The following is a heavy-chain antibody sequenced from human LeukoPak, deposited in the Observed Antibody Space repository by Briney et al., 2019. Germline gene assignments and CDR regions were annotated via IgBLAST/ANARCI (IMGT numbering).Heavy chain of an antibody. CDR2: ISSDSGTI. J-gene: IGHJ4*02. Sequence: GGSLRLSCASSGFTSSAYHMNWVRQAPGRGLEWISFISSDSGTIYYADSVKGRFTISRNNAANSLYLQMNNLRDEDTAVYYCARRDPFDYWGQGTMVTVSS. CDR3: ARRDPFDY. CDR1: GFTSSAYH. V-gene: IGHV3-48*02.